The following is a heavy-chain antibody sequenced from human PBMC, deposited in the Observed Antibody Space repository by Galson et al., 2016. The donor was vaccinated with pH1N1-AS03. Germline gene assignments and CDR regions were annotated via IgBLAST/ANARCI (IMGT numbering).Heavy chain of an antibody. CDR1: GYAFTDYY. J-gene: IGHJ3*01. Sequence: SVKVSCKASGYAFTDYYMHLLRQAPGQGLEWMAWIKTDSGGTDYAQQFQGRVTMTRDASISTTYMELSSLRSDDTAVYYCVRGCPHSSSTNYAFEFWGRGTMVTVSS. CDR2: IKTDSGGT. CDR3: VRGCPHSSSTNYAFEF. V-gene: IGHV1-2*02. D-gene: IGHD6-13*01.